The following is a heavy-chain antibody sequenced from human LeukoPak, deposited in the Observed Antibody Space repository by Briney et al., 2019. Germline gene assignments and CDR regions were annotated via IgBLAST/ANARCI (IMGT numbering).Heavy chain of an antibody. D-gene: IGHD1-14*01. Sequence: ASVKVSCKASGYTFIVHYIHWVRQAPGQGLEGMGWVNPSSGGTNYAQKFQDRVTMTRDTSINTAYMELSSLRSDDTAVYYCARTRTGKPDFWGQGTLVTVSS. V-gene: IGHV1-2*02. CDR2: VNPSSGGT. J-gene: IGHJ4*02. CDR1: GYTFIVHY. CDR3: ARTRTGKPDF.